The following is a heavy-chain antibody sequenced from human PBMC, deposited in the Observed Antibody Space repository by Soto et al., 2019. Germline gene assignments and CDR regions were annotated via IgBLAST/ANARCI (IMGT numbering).Heavy chain of an antibody. CDR1: GFTFSSYA. Sequence: GXSLILSGAASGFTFSSYAMSCVRQAPFKGLYWVSAISGSGVSTYYADSVKGRFTISRDNSKNTLYLQMNSLRAEDTAVYYCAKSPGMYYYDSSGYYHYDYWGQGTLVTVSS. J-gene: IGHJ4*02. V-gene: IGHV3-23*01. CDR2: ISGSGVST. CDR3: AKSPGMYYYDSSGYYHYDY. D-gene: IGHD3-22*01.